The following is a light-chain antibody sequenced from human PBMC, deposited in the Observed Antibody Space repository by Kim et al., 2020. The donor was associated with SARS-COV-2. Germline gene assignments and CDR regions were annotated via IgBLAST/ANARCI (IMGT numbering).Light chain of an antibody. CDR2: DTT. CDR1: QNIDDD. J-gene: IGKJ2*01. Sequence: ETTLTQSPAFMSATPGDKVNISCKASQNIDDDMNWYQQKPGEDAILIIQDTTTIVPGISPRFSGSGYGTDFTFTNNKIKSEYASYCFFLQHDNFPSRYTFGQETNLEI. CDR3: LQHDNFPSRYT. V-gene: IGKV5-2*01.